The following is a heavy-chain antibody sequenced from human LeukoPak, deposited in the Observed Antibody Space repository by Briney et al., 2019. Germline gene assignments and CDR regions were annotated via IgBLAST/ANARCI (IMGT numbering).Heavy chain of an antibody. J-gene: IGHJ3*02. Sequence: SETLSLTCTVSGGSISSGSYYWSWIRQHPGKGLEWIGYIYYSGSTYYNPSLKSRVTISVDTSKNQFSLKLSSVTAADTAVYYCARGSTSCPPLECLTFDIWGQGTMVTVSS. CDR3: ARGSTSCPPLECLTFDI. CDR2: IYYSGST. V-gene: IGHV4-31*03. CDR1: GGSISSGSYY. D-gene: IGHD2-2*01.